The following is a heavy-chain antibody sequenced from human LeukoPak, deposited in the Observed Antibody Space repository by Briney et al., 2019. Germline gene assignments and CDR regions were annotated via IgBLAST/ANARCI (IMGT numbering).Heavy chain of an antibody. Sequence: HPGRSLRLSCAASGFSFSDHSMHRVRQAPGKGLEWVTVISYDGSDKFYTDSVKGRFLISRDNSKNTLYLQMSSLKTEDTAVYYCTSGPLTGTTNYWGQGTLVTVSS. CDR2: ISYDGSDK. CDR1: GFSFSDHS. D-gene: IGHD1-7*01. CDR3: TSGPLTGTTNY. J-gene: IGHJ4*02. V-gene: IGHV3-30*04.